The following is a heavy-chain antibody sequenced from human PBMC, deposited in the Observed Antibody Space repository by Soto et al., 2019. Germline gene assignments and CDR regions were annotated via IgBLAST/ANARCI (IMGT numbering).Heavy chain of an antibody. D-gene: IGHD3-3*01. CDR3: ARDKDVSVLRFFEWSEPHLYAFDI. Sequence: PGGSLILCCAASGFTFTSYWMSWVGQAPGRGLEWVANIKQDGSEKYYVDSVKGRFTISRDNAKNSLYLQMNSLRAEDTAVYYCARDKDVSVLRFFEWSEPHLYAFDIWGQGT. CDR1: GFTFTSYW. CDR2: IKQDGSEK. V-gene: IGHV3-7*01. J-gene: IGHJ3*02.